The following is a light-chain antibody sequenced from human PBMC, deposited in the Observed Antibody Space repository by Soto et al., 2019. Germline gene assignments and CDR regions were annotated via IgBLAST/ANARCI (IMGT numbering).Light chain of an antibody. J-gene: IGKJ1*01. CDR1: QSVDTC. CDR2: KAS. V-gene: IGKV1-5*03. Sequence: DIQMTQSPSALSASVGDTVTITCRASQSVDTCLAWYQQKPGKAPHLLIYKASRLETGVPSRFSGSGSVTDYTLTITGLQPDVFATYYCQQFYRYPLTFGQGTKVEI. CDR3: QQFYRYPLT.